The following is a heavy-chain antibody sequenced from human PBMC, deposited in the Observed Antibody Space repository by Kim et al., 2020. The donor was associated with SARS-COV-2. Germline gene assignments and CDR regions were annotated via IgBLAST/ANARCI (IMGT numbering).Heavy chain of an antibody. J-gene: IGHJ4*02. CDR2: ISSKAYGGTT. V-gene: IGHV3-49*04. CDR1: GFTFGDYA. CDR3: TTQEFSGWYFPHPPPNFDY. D-gene: IGHD6-19*01. Sequence: GGSLRLSCTASGFTFGDYAMSWVRQAPGKGLEWVGFISSKAYGGTTEYAASVKGRFTISRDDSKSIAYLQMNSLKTEDTAVYYCTTQEFSGWYFPHPPPNFDYWGQGPLVTVSA.